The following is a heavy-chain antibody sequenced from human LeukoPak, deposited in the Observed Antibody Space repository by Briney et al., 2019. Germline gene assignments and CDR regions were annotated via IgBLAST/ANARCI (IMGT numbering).Heavy chain of an antibody. J-gene: IGHJ4*02. CDR2: ISSYSSTI. Sequence: GGPLRLSCAASGFTFSSYNMNWVRQAPGKGLEWVSYISSYSSTIYYADSVKGRFTISRDNAKNSLYLQMNSLRAEDTAVYYCARGHYYDSSGSKWGFDYWGQGTLVTVSS. CDR1: GFTFSSYN. CDR3: ARGHYYDSSGSKWGFDY. V-gene: IGHV3-48*01. D-gene: IGHD3-22*01.